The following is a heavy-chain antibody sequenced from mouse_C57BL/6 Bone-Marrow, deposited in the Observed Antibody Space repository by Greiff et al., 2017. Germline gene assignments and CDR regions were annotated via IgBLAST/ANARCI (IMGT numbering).Heavy chain of an antibody. CDR2: IYPRSGNT. CDR3: AREGIYYDYDVNYFDY. D-gene: IGHD2-4*01. J-gene: IGHJ2*01. V-gene: IGHV1-81*01. CDR1: GYTFTSYG. Sequence: VKLVESGAELARPGASVKLSCKASGYTFTSYGISWVKQRTGQGLEWIGEIYPRSGNTYYNEKFKGKATLTADKSSSTAYMELRSLTSEDSAVYFCAREGIYYDYDVNYFDYWGQGTTLTVSS.